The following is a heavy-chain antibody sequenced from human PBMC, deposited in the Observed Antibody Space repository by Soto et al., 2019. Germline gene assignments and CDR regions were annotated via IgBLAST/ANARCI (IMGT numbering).Heavy chain of an antibody. Sequence: ASVKVSCKASGYIFTAYSMHWVRQAPGQGLEWMGVVNPSGGSTNYAQKFQGRITMTRDTSTSTVFMDLSSLTSEDTAVYYCARELWFGESAFDYWGQGTLVTVSS. V-gene: IGHV1-46*01. CDR1: GYIFTAYS. CDR2: VNPSGGST. CDR3: ARELWFGESAFDY. J-gene: IGHJ4*02. D-gene: IGHD3-10*01.